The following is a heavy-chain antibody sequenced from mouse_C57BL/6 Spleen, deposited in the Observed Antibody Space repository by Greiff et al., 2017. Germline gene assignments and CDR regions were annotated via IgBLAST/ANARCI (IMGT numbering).Heavy chain of an antibody. CDR2: IDPSDSYT. Sequence: QVQLKQPGAELVKPGASVKLSCKASGYTFTSYWMQWVKQRPGQGLEWIGEIDPSDSYTNYNQKFKGKATLTVDTSSSTAYMQLSILTSEDSAVYYWARPDDYDVGRGSMDYWGQGTSVTVSS. D-gene: IGHD2-4*01. CDR1: GYTFTSYW. CDR3: ARPDDYDVGRGSMDY. V-gene: IGHV1-50*01. J-gene: IGHJ4*01.